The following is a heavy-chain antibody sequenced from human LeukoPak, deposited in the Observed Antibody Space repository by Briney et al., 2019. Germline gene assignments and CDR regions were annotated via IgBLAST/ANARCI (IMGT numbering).Heavy chain of an antibody. V-gene: IGHV4-59*08. Sequence: SETLSLTCTVSGGSISSYYSSWIRQPPGKGLEWIGYIYYSGSTNYNPSLKSRVTISVDTSKNQFSLKLSSVTAADTAVYYCARAATVTRVFDYWGQGTLVTVSS. CDR2: IYYSGST. J-gene: IGHJ4*02. CDR1: GGSISSYY. D-gene: IGHD4-17*01. CDR3: ARAATVTRVFDY.